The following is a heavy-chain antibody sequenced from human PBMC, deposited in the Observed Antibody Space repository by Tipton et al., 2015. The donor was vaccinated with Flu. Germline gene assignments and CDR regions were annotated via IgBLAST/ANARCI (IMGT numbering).Heavy chain of an antibody. CDR3: ARDRKEILNGSPRYYYGMDV. D-gene: IGHD3-9*01. J-gene: IGHJ6*02. V-gene: IGHV4-59*01. CDR1: GGSISSYY. CDR2: IYYSGST. Sequence: TLSLTCTVSGGSISSYYWSWIRQPPGKGLEWIGYIYYSGSTNNNPSLKSRVTISVDTSKNQFSLTLSSVTAADTAVYYCARDRKEILNGSPRYYYGMDVWGQGTTVTVSS.